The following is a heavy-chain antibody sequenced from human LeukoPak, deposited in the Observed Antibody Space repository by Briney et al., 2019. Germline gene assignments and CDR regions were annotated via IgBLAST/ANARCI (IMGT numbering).Heavy chain of an antibody. CDR1: GGSISSYY. CDR3: GRGSPSSGNDY. D-gene: IGHD3-22*01. CDR2: IYTSGST. V-gene: IGHV4-4*07. Sequence: SETLSLTCTVSGGSISSYYWSWIRQPAGKGLEWIGRIYTSGSTNFNPSLKSRVTMSVDTSKNQFSLKLSSVTAADTAVYYCGRGSPSSGNDYWGQGTLVTVSS. J-gene: IGHJ4*02.